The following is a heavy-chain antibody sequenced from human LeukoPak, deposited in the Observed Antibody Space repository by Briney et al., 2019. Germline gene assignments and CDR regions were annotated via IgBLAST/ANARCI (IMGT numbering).Heavy chain of an antibody. V-gene: IGHV3-30*18. Sequence: PGRSLRLSCAASGFTFSSYGMHWVRQAPGKGLEWVAVISYDGSNKYYADSVKGRFTISRDNSKNTLYLQMNSLRAEDAAVYYCAKRIEYSSSSAYFDFWGQGALVTVSS. J-gene: IGHJ4*02. CDR3: AKRIEYSSSSAYFDF. CDR2: ISYDGSNK. CDR1: GFTFSSYG. D-gene: IGHD6-6*01.